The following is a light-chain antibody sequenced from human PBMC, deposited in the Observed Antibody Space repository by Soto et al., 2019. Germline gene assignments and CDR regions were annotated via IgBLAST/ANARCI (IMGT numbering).Light chain of an antibody. CDR3: SSYANGGTSV. J-gene: IGLJ1*01. CDR2: DVS. Sequence: QSVLTQPASVSGSPGQSITISCTGTSSDVGGYNYVSWYQQYPGKVPKLMIFDVSSRPSGVSNRFSGSKSGNTASLTISGLQADVEADYSSSSYANGGTSVFGTGTNVPVL. CDR1: SSDVGGYNY. V-gene: IGLV2-14*01.